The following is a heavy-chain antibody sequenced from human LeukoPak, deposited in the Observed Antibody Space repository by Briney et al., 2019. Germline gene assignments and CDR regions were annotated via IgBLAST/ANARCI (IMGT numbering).Heavy chain of an antibody. CDR2: VSDSGAST. CDR3: AKQTYSGWSSSFDH. V-gene: IGHV3-23*01. CDR1: GFTFNTYA. J-gene: IGHJ4*02. D-gene: IGHD6-19*01. Sequence: GSLRLSCEASGFTFNTYAMTWVRQAPGKGLEWVSAVSDSGASTYYAVSVKGRFTISRDNSKNTLYLQMNSLRVDDTALSYCAKQTYSGWSSSFDHWGQGTLVAVPS.